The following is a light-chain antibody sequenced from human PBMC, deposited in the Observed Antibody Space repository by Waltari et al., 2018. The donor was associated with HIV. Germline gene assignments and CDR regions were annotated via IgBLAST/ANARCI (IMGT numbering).Light chain of an antibody. J-gene: IGLJ2*01. CDR3: QSSDSTLSGSV. V-gene: IGLV1-40*01. CDR2: NTN. CDR1: RSTIGTHH. Sequence: QSVLTQPPSVSGAPGQRVTLSCTGRRSTIGTHHVPCYQQLQGTAPRLLIYNTNSRPSGVPDRFSGSKSGTSASLAINGLQAEDEADYYCQSSDSTLSGSVFGGGTKLTVV.